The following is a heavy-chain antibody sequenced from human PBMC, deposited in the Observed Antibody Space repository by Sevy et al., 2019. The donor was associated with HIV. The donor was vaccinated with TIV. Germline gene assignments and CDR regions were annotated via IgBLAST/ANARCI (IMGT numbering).Heavy chain of an antibody. Sequence: SETLSLTCTVSGGSISSGGYYWSWIRQHPGKGLEWIGYIYYSGSTYYNPSLKSRVTISVDTSKNQFSLKLSSVTAADTAVYYSARALRARGYCSSTSCPRTNYFDYWGQGTLVTVSS. CDR3: ARALRARGYCSSTSCPRTNYFDY. J-gene: IGHJ4*02. V-gene: IGHV4-31*03. CDR1: GGSISSGGYY. D-gene: IGHD2-2*01. CDR2: IYYSGST.